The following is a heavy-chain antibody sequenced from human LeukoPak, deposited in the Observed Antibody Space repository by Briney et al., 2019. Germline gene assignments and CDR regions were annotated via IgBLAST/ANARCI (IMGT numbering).Heavy chain of an antibody. Sequence: GGSLRLSCAASGFTFGGSAMHWVRQASGQGLEWVSRIRSKANSYATAYAASVKGRFTISRDDSKNTAFLQMNSLKSEDTAVYYCARAPKYYYDRGGAFDIWGQGTMVTVSS. CDR2: IRSKANSYAT. D-gene: IGHD3-22*01. J-gene: IGHJ3*02. CDR1: GFTFGGSA. V-gene: IGHV3-73*01. CDR3: ARAPKYYYDRGGAFDI.